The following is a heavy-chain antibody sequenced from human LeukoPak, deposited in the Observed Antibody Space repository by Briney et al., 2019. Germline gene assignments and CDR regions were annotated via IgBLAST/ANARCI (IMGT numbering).Heavy chain of an antibody. D-gene: IGHD1-1*01. Sequence: GGSLRLSCAASGFTFSSYWVHWVRQARGKGLVWVSRINSDGSSTSYADSVKGRFTISRDNAKNTLYLQMNSLRAEDTAVYYCATRGTTNQSNYWGQGTLVTVSS. CDR3: ATRGTTNQSNY. V-gene: IGHV3-74*01. CDR2: INSDGSST. CDR1: GFTFSSYW. J-gene: IGHJ4*02.